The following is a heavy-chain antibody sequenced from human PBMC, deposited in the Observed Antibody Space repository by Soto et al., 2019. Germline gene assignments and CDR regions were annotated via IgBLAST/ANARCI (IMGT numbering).Heavy chain of an antibody. D-gene: IGHD3-3*01. CDR1: GFTFSDYY. CDR2: ISSSSSYT. CDR3: ARDSKPGYYDFWSGYYRPPPVYGMDV. Sequence: GGALRLSCAASGFTFSDYYMSWIRQAPGKGLEWVSYISSSSSYTNYADSVKGRFTISRDNAKNSLYLQMNSLRAEDTAVYYCARDSKPGYYDFWSGYYRPPPVYGMDVWGQGTTVTVSS. J-gene: IGHJ6*02. V-gene: IGHV3-11*06.